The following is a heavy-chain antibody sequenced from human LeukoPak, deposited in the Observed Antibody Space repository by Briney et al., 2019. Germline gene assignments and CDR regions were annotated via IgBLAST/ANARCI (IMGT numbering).Heavy chain of an antibody. J-gene: IGHJ4*02. CDR2: IYYSGST. Sequence: SETLSLTCTVSGGSISTYYWGWIRQAPGKGLEWIGSIYYSGSTYYNPSLKSRVTISVDTSKNQFSLKLSSVTAADTAVYYCARLGYDSSGYYWGESDYWGQGTLVTVSS. CDR3: ARLGYDSSGYYWGESDY. CDR1: GGSISTYY. V-gene: IGHV4-39*01. D-gene: IGHD3-22*01.